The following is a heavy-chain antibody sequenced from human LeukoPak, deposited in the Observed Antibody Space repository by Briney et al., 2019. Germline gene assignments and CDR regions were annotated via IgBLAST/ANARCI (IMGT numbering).Heavy chain of an antibody. Sequence: SETLSLTCAAYGGSFSGYYWSWIRQPPGKGLEWIGEINHSGSTNYNPSLKSRVTISVDTSKNQFSLKLSSVTAADTAVYYCARGSARFDYWGQGTLVTVSS. CDR1: GGSFSGYY. CDR3: ARGSARFDY. V-gene: IGHV4-34*01. D-gene: IGHD3-3*01. J-gene: IGHJ4*02. CDR2: INHSGST.